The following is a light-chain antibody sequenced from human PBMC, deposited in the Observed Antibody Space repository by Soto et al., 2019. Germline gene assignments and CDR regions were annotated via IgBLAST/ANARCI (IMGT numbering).Light chain of an antibody. CDR1: SSNMGSNY. V-gene: IGLV1-47*01. J-gene: IGLJ2*01. Sequence: QSVLTQPPSASGTPGQRVSISCSGSSSNMGSNYVYWYQQLPGTAPKLLIYRNDQRPSGVPDRFSGSKSGTSASLAISGLRSEDEADYYCAAWDASLSGQVFGGGTKLTVL. CDR2: RND. CDR3: AAWDASLSGQV.